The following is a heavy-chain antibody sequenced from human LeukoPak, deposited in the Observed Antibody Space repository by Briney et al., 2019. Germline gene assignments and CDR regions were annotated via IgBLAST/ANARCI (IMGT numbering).Heavy chain of an antibody. V-gene: IGHV3-21*01. D-gene: IGHD4-17*01. Sequence: GGSLRLSCAASGFTFSSYSMNWVRQAPGKGLEWVSSISSSTTYIYYADSVKGRFNISRDNADNSLYLQMNTLRAEDTAVYYCARHYYGDYYFDYWGQGTLVTVSS. CDR1: GFTFSSYS. CDR3: ARHYYGDYYFDY. J-gene: IGHJ4*02. CDR2: ISSSTTYI.